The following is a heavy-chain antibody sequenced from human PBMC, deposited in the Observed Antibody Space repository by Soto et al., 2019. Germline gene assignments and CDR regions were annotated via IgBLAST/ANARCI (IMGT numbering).Heavy chain of an antibody. J-gene: IGHJ5*02. D-gene: IGHD3-10*01. Sequence: SETLSLTCTVSGGSISSGGYYWSWIRQHPGKGLEWIGYIYYSGSTYYNPSLKSRVTISVDTSKNQFSLKLSSVTAADTAVYYYARRSYLNWFDPWGQGTLVTVSS. CDR3: ARRSYLNWFDP. CDR2: IYYSGST. V-gene: IGHV4-31*03. CDR1: GGSISSGGYY.